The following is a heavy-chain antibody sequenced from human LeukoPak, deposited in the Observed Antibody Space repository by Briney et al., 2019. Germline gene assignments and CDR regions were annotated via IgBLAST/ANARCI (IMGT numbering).Heavy chain of an antibody. D-gene: IGHD3-22*01. CDR2: IYHSGST. V-gene: IGHV4-30-2*01. J-gene: IGHJ4*02. CDR1: GGSISSGGYS. CDR3: ARGRGGFGYYDSSGFDY. Sequence: SETLSLTCAVSGGSISSGGYSWRWIRQPPGKGLEWIGNIYHSGSTYYNPSLKSRVTISVDRSKKQFSLKLSSVTAADTAVYYCARGRGGFGYYDSSGFDYWGQGTLVTVSS.